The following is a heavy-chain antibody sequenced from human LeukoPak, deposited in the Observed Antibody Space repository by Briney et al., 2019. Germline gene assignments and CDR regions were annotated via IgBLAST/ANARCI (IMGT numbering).Heavy chain of an antibody. CDR3: ARHGQGPLIPLDY. CDR2: IFYSGST. Sequence: SETLSLTCTVSGGSISGYYWSWIRQSPAKGLEWIGYIFYSGSTNYNPSLKGRGTISVDRSKNQFSLTLHSLTAADTAVYFCARHGQGPLIPLDYWGQGILVTVS. J-gene: IGHJ4*02. D-gene: IGHD3-16*01. CDR1: GGSISGYY. V-gene: IGHV4-59*08.